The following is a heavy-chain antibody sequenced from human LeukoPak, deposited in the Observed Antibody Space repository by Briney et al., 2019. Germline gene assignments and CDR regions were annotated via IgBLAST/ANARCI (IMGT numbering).Heavy chain of an antibody. D-gene: IGHD3-10*01. J-gene: IGHJ4*02. V-gene: IGHV3-7*01. Sequence: GGSLRLSCAASGFTFSSYWMSWVRQAPGKGLQWVANIKKDGSEKYYVDSVKGRLTISRDNAKNSLYLQLNSLRAEDTAVYYCAREERFTLVRGVVSSAPFDYWGQGSLVTVSS. CDR2: IKKDGSEK. CDR1: GFTFSSYW. CDR3: AREERFTLVRGVVSSAPFDY.